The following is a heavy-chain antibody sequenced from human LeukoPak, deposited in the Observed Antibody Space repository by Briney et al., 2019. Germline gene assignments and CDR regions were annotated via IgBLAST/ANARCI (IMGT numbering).Heavy chain of an antibody. CDR2: INHSGST. CDR1: GGSFSGYY. D-gene: IGHD3-16*02. Sequence: SETLSLTCAVYGGSFSGYYWSWIRQPPGKGLEWIGEINHSGSTNYNPSLKSRVTISVDMSKNQFSLKLSSVTAADTAVYYCARGYMITFGGVIPRGSSWFDPWGQGTLVTVSS. CDR3: ARGYMITFGGVIPRGSSWFDP. J-gene: IGHJ5*02. V-gene: IGHV4-34*01.